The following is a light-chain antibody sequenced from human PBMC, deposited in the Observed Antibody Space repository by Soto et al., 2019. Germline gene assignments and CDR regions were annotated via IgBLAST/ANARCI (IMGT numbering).Light chain of an antibody. CDR1: QSVSSSY. J-gene: IGKJ2*01. V-gene: IGKV3-20*01. CDR2: GAS. CDR3: QQYGSSRYT. Sequence: EIVLTQSPGTLSLSPGERATLSCRASQSVSSSYLAWYQQKPGQAPRLLIYGASSRATGIPDRFSGSGSGTYFARTSSRLEPEDFAVYYWQQYGSSRYTFGQGIMLE.